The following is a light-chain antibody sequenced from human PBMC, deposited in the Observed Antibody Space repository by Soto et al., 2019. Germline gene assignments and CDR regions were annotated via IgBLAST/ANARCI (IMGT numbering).Light chain of an antibody. CDR3: SSYTTNNAHV. J-gene: IGLJ2*01. CDR2: DVF. V-gene: IGLV2-14*03. CDR1: SNDVGAFFY. Sequence: QSALTQPASXXXXXGQSISISCTGTSNDVGAFFYFSYYQQHPGKAPKLIIYDVFNRPARVSTRFSASKSGSTASLTTSGLQAEDEAYYFCSSYTTNNAHVFGGGTKLTVL.